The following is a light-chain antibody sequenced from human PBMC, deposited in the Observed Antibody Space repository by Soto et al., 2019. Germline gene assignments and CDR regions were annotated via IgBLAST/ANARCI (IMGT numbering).Light chain of an antibody. V-gene: IGKV3-11*01. Sequence: VLTHSPATLSLSPGERATLSCRASQSIHTSLAWYQQKPGQPPRLVVYDSTLRANGVPDRFVVSRSVTEFTLIINILKIEDFAVYCCYQRNFWPPITLGQGTRLEI. CDR1: QSIHTS. J-gene: IGKJ5*01. CDR2: DST. CDR3: YQRNFWPPIT.